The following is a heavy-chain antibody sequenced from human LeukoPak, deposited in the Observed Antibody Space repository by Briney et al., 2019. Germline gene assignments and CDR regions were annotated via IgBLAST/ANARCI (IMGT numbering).Heavy chain of an antibody. V-gene: IGHV1-69-2*01. D-gene: IGHD1-14*01. CDR1: VYTFADYY. Sequence: ATVTLSFTTSVYTFADYYIHWVQQAPGKGLQWMGRIDPADGKTKFSEKFQARVTITADTSTDTAYMELSSLRSDDTAVYYCARDTSITSALWGQGTLVTVSS. CDR2: IDPADGKT. CDR3: ARDTSITSAL. J-gene: IGHJ4*02.